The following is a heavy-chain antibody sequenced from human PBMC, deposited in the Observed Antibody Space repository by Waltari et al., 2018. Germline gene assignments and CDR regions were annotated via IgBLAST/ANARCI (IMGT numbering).Heavy chain of an antibody. CDR1: GGSISSSSYY. Sequence: QLQLQESGPGLVKPSETLSLTCTVSGGSISSSSYYWGWIRQPPGKGLEWIGSIYYSGSTYHHPSLKSRVTISVDTSKNQCSLMLSSVTAADTAVYYCARHPAMTIMLWYFDLWGRGTLVTVSS. CDR3: ARHPAMTIMLWYFDL. CDR2: IYYSGST. D-gene: IGHD2-8*01. J-gene: IGHJ2*01. V-gene: IGHV4-39*01.